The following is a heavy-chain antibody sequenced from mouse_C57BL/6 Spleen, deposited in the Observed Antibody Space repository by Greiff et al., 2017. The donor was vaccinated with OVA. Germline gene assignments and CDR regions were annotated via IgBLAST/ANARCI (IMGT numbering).Heavy chain of an antibody. CDR3: ARDGFYVEGFAY. V-gene: IGHV1-55*01. Sequence: QVQLQQPGAELVKPGASVKMSCKASGYTFTSYWITWVKQRPGQGLEWIGDIYPGSGSTNYNEKFKSKATLTVDTSSSTAYMQLSSLTSEDSAVYYCARDGFYVEGFAYWGQGTLVTVSA. CDR1: GYTFTSYW. J-gene: IGHJ3*01. CDR2: IYPGSGST. D-gene: IGHD1-1*01.